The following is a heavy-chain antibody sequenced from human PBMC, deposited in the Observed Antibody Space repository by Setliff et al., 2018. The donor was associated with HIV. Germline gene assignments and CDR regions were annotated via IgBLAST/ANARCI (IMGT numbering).Heavy chain of an antibody. CDR3: AREADYSDTGGQYRY. CDR2: INPNTGGT. Sequence: ASVKVSCKASGYTFSDYYIHWVRQAPGQGFEWMGRINPNTGGTKFAQKFQGRVTMTRDTSISTAYMELSRLTSDDTALYYCAREADYSDTGGQYRYWGQGTLVTVSS. CDR1: GYTFSDYY. J-gene: IGHJ4*02. V-gene: IGHV1-2*06. D-gene: IGHD2-8*02.